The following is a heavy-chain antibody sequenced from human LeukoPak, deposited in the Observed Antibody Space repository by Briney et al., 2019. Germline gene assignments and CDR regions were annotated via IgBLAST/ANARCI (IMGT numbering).Heavy chain of an antibody. J-gene: IGHJ4*02. CDR3: ARGRFVYYYDSLLDY. D-gene: IGHD3-22*01. CDR1: GYTFTGYY. V-gene: IGHV1-2*04. Sequence: GASVKVSCKASGYTFTGYYMHWVRQAPGQGLEWMGWINPNSGGTNYAQKFQGWVTMTRDTSISTAYMELSRLRSDDTAVYYCARGRFVYYYDSLLDYWGQGTLVTVSS. CDR2: INPNSGGT.